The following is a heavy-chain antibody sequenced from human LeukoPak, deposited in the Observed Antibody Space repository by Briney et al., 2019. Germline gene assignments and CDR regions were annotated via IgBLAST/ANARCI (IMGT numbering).Heavy chain of an antibody. V-gene: IGHV3-7*01. Sequence: PGGSLRLSCAASGFTFSSYWMSWVRQAPGKGLEWVANIKQDGSEKYYVDSVKGRFTISRDNSKNTLYLQMNSLRAEDTAVYYCARDLEQPDSYFDYWGQGTLVTVSS. CDR3: ARDLEQPDSYFDY. J-gene: IGHJ4*02. CDR1: GFTFSSYW. D-gene: IGHD6-13*01. CDR2: IKQDGSEK.